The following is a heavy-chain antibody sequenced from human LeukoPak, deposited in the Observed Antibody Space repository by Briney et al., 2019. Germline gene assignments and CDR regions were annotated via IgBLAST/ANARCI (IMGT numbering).Heavy chain of an antibody. CDR1: GFTFSSYW. V-gene: IGHV3-7*01. D-gene: IGHD3-3*01. CDR3: ARKPRRRITIFGVVIRNWFDP. CDR2: IKQDGSEK. Sequence: PGGSLRLSCAASGFTFSSYWMSWVRQAPGKGLEWVANIKQDGSEKYYVDSVKGRFTVSRDNAKNSLYLQMNSLRAGDTAVYYCARKPRRRITIFGVVIRNWFDPWGQGTLVTVSS. J-gene: IGHJ5*02.